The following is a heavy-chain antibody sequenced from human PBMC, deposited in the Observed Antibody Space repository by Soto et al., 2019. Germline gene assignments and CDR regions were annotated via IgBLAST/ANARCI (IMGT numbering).Heavy chain of an antibody. CDR1: GFTFSSYV. CDR2: ISGSGGTT. J-gene: IGHJ4*02. D-gene: IGHD5-18*01. V-gene: IGHV3-23*01. CDR3: AKSYTALARGSFDY. Sequence: LRLSCAASGFTFSSYVMSWVRQAPGKGLGWVSGISGSGGTTDYADSVKGRFTISRDNSKKTLYLQMNSLRAEDTAVYYCAKSYTALARGSFDYWGQGTLVTVSS.